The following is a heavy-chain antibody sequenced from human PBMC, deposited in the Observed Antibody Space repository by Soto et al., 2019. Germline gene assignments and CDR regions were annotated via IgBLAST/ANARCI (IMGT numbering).Heavy chain of an antibody. CDR2: IIPIFGTA. Sequence: SVKVSCKASGGTFSSYAISWVRQAPGQGLEWMGGIIPIFGTANYAQKFQGRVTITADESTSTAYMELSSLISEDTAVYYCARDSGGSGSYYYFDYWGQGTLVTVSS. CDR1: GGTFSSYA. J-gene: IGHJ4*02. D-gene: IGHD3-10*01. V-gene: IGHV1-69*13. CDR3: ARDSGGSGSYYYFDY.